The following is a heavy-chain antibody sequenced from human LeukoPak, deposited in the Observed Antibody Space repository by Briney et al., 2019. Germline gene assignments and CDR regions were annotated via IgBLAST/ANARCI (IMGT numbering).Heavy chain of an antibody. J-gene: IGHJ5*02. CDR1: GYTFTGYY. D-gene: IGHD3-22*01. CDR2: INPNSGGT. V-gene: IGHV1-2*06. CDR3: ARDEGYYYDSSGYTHPGS. Sequence: ASVKVSCKASGYTFTGYYMHWVRQAPGQGLEWMGRINPNSGGTNYAQKFQGRVTMTRDTSISTVYMELSSLRSEDTAVYYCARDEGYYYDSSGYTHPGSWGQGTLVTVSS.